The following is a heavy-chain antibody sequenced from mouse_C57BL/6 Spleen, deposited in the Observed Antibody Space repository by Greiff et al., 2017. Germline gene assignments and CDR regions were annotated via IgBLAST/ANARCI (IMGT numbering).Heavy chain of an antibody. V-gene: IGHV14-4*01. CDR2: IDPENGDT. CDR1: GFNIKDDY. CDR3: TTGWLLLFAY. D-gene: IGHD2-3*01. J-gene: IGHJ3*01. Sequence: EVQRVESGAELVRPGASVKLSCTASGFNIKDDYMHWVKQRPEQGLEWIGWIDPENGDTEYASKFQGKATITTDTSSNTAYLQLSSLTSEDTAVYYCTTGWLLLFAYWGQGTLVTVSA.